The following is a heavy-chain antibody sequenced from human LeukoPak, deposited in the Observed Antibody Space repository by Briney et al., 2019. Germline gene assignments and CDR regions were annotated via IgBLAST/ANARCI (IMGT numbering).Heavy chain of an antibody. CDR2: VNPSGGST. V-gene: IGHV1-46*01. CDR1: GYTFTSYY. D-gene: IGHD5-18*01. CDR3: ARRGYSYDDDY. J-gene: IGHJ4*02. Sequence: GASVKVSCKASGYTFTSYYMHWVRQAPGQGLEWMGIVNPSGGSTNYAPKFQGRVTMTRDTSTITVYMELSSLRSEDTAVYYCARRGYSYDDDYWGQGTLVTVSS.